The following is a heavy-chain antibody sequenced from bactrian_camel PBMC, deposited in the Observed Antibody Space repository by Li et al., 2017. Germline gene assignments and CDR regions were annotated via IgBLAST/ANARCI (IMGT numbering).Heavy chain of an antibody. V-gene: IGHV3S40*01. CDR2: IYTGAAGIT. J-gene: IGHJ4*01. CDR1: GYTYRRYC. CDR3: AADWRAYGGWWYSRARYLY. Sequence: VQLVESGGGSVQAGGSLRLSCAASGYTYRRYCMGWFRQAPGKEREGVAVIYTGAAGITSYSDSVAGRFTISQGNAKNTVYLQMDSLKPEDTGLYFCAADWRAYGGWWYSRARYLYWGQGTQVTVS. D-gene: IGHD1*01.